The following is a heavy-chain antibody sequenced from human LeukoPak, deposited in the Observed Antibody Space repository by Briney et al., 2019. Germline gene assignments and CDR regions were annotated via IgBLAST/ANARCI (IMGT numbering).Heavy chain of an antibody. D-gene: IGHD5-24*01. V-gene: IGHV4-39*01. CDR1: GASISSSSYC. CDR3: ARTENYIPEDCFDP. Sequence: PSETLSLTCTVSGASISSSSYCWGWIRQPPGKGLEWIGSICYSGSTFYNPSLRSRVTLSVDTSKNQFSLELSSVTAADTALYYCARTENYIPEDCFDPWGQGTLVTVSS. CDR2: ICYSGST. J-gene: IGHJ5*02.